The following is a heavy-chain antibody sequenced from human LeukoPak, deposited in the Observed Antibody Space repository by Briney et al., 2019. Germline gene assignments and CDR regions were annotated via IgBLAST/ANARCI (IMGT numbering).Heavy chain of an antibody. CDR1: GFPFNEYS. CDR2: IGISSGNT. CDR3: ARDHNYAFDN. J-gene: IGHJ4*02. V-gene: IGHV3-11*06. D-gene: IGHD1-1*01. Sequence: PGGSLRLSCAASGFPFNEYSMNWVRQAPGKGLEWISYIGISSGNTKYADSVKGRFTISGDNAKKSLYLQMNSLRAEDTAVYYCARDHNYAFDNWGQGTLVTVSS.